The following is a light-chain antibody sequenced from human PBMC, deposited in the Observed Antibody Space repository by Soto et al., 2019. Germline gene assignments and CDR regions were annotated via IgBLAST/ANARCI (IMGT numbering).Light chain of an antibody. CDR2: KAS. J-gene: IGKJ1*01. CDR3: QQYSSYSWT. V-gene: IGKV1-5*03. Sequence: DIQMTQAPSTLSASVGDRVTITCRASQSITIWLAWYPQKPGKAPNLLMYKASILESGVPSRFSGSGSGTEFTLTINSLQPDDFATYYCQQYSSYSWTLGRGNKVEIK. CDR1: QSITIW.